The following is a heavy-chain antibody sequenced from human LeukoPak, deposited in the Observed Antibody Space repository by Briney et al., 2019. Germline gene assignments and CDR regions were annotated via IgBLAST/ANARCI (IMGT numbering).Heavy chain of an antibody. CDR3: AREVYGGNQDAFDI. J-gene: IGHJ3*02. CDR2: IKQDGSEK. CDR1: GFTFSSYW. D-gene: IGHD4-23*01. Sequence: GGSLRLSCAASGFTFSSYWMSWVRQAPGKGLEWVANIKQDGSEKYYVDSVKGRFTIPRENAKNSLYLQMDSLRPEDTAVYYCAREVYGGNQDAFDIWGQGTMVSVSS. V-gene: IGHV3-7*03.